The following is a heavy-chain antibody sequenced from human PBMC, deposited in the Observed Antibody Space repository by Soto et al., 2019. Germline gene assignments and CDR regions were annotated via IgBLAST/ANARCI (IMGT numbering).Heavy chain of an antibody. CDR1: GGSISSSNW. J-gene: IGHJ6*02. D-gene: IGHD3-10*01. CDR2: IYHSGST. Sequence: QVQLQESGPGLVKPSGTLSLTCAVSGGSISSSNWWSWVRQPPGKGLEWIGEIYHSGSTNYNPSLKSRVTISVDKSKNQCSLKLSSVTAADTAVYYCARDPLYYYGSGSYTYYYGMDVWGQGTTVTVSS. V-gene: IGHV4-4*02. CDR3: ARDPLYYYGSGSYTYYYGMDV.